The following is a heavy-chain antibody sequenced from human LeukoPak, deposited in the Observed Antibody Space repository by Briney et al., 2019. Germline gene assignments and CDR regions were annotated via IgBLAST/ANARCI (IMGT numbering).Heavy chain of an antibody. J-gene: IGHJ4*02. CDR3: ASPTIFGVVIYY. V-gene: IGHV3-7*01. CDR2: IKQDGSET. CDR1: GFTFSSYW. D-gene: IGHD3-3*01. Sequence: GGSLRLSCAASGFTFSSYWMSWVRQAPGKGLEWVANIKQDGSETYYVDSVKGRFTISRDNAKTSLCLQMNSLRAEDTAVYYCASPTIFGVVIYYWGQGTLVTVSS.